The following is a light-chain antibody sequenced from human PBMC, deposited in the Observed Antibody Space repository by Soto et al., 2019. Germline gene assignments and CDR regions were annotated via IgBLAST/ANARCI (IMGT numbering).Light chain of an antibody. CDR1: SSDVGGYNH. Sequence: QSALTQPASVSGSPGQSITISCTGTSSDVGGYNHVSWYQHSPGKAPKLILFAVSDRPSGVSHRFSGSKSGNTASLTISGLQAEDEADYYCCSYTSLGTVVFGGGTQLTVL. CDR2: AVS. J-gene: IGLJ2*01. V-gene: IGLV2-14*01. CDR3: CSYTSLGTVV.